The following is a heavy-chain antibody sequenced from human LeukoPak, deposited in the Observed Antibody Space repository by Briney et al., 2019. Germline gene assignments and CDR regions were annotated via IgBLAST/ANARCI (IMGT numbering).Heavy chain of an antibody. CDR3: ASGKETSMAQGY. J-gene: IGHJ4*02. D-gene: IGHD5-18*01. Sequence: PGRSLRLSCAASGFTFSSYGLHWVRQAPGKGLEWVAVIWYDESNKYYTDSVKGRFTISRDNSKNTLYLQMNSLRAEDTAVYYCASGKETSMAQGYWGQGTLVTVSS. V-gene: IGHV3-33*01. CDR2: IWYDESNK. CDR1: GFTFSSYG.